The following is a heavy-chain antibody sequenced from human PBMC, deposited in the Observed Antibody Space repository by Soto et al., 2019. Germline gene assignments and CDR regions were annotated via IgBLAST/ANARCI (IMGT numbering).Heavy chain of an antibody. CDR1: GGAISSGDYY. CDR3: AGDRPSSSNTCNGFDP. Sequence: PSETLSLTCTVSGGAISSGDYYWSWLRQPPGKALEWIGYIYYSGSTYYNPSLKIRVTISVNTPKNQFSIKLSSVSAADTAVYYCAGDRPSSSNTCNGFDPWGQGTLVNVSS. D-gene: IGHD6-13*01. J-gene: IGHJ5*02. V-gene: IGHV4-30-4*01. CDR2: IYYSGST.